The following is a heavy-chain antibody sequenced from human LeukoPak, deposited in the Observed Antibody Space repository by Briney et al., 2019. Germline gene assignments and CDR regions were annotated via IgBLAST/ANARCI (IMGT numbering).Heavy chain of an antibody. J-gene: IGHJ3*02. V-gene: IGHV4-39*01. CDR3: ARFNLFPYYSFDI. Sequence: PETLSLTSIVSGRSISNRSSYCDWLRQHPGKGLECIGSIYYSGSTYYNPSLKSRVTISVDTSKKQFSLQLNSVTAADTALYYCARFNLFPYYSFDIWGQGTMVTVSS. CDR1: GRSISNRSSY. CDR2: IYYSGST. D-gene: IGHD3-10*01.